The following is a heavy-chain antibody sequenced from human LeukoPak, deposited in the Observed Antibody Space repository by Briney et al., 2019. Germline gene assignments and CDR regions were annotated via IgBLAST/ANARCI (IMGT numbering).Heavy chain of an antibody. Sequence: SETLSLTSTVSGGSISSNYWSWIRQPPGKGLEWIGNIYYTGSTNYNPSLKSRVTISVDTSKNQFSLKLSSVTAADTAVYYRASSSGWPLYYFDYWGQGTLVTVSS. CDR1: GGSISSNY. V-gene: IGHV4-59*12. J-gene: IGHJ4*02. CDR2: IYYTGST. D-gene: IGHD6-19*01. CDR3: ASSSGWPLYYFDY.